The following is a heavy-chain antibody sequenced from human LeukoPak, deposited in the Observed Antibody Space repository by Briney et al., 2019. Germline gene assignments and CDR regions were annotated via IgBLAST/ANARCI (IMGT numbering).Heavy chain of an antibody. Sequence: GASVTVSCKASGYTFTSYDINWVRQATGQGLEWMGWMNPNSGNTGYAQKFQGRVTIIRNTSISTAYMELSSLRSEDTAVYYCARLSLLLPDAFDIWGQGTMVTVSS. D-gene: IGHD1-26*01. J-gene: IGHJ3*02. CDR2: MNPNSGNT. V-gene: IGHV1-8*03. CDR1: GYTFTSYD. CDR3: ARLSLLLPDAFDI.